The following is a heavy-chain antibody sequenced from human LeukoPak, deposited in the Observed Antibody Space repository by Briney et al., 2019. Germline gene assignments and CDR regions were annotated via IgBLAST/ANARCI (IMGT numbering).Heavy chain of an antibody. D-gene: IGHD6-13*01. CDR1: GFTFSNSA. Sequence: GGSLRLSCAASGFTFSNSAMSWVRQAPGKGPEWVSAVSSSGAYTYYADSVKGRFTVSRDNSKNTLYLQMNSLRAEDTAVYYCASRDPSSWYVYWGQGPLVTVSS. V-gene: IGHV3-23*01. CDR2: VSSSGAYT. CDR3: ASRDPSSWYVY. J-gene: IGHJ4*02.